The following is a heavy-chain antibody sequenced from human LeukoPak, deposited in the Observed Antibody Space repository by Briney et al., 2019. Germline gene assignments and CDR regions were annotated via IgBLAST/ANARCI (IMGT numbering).Heavy chain of an antibody. CDR1: GFTFSSYA. D-gene: IGHD2-21*01. V-gene: IGHV3-30-3*01. CDR2: ISYDGSNK. CDR3: AKDGMAYCGGDCYSEDYYYYMDV. J-gene: IGHJ6*03. Sequence: GRSLRLSCAAPGFTFSSYAMHWVRQAPGKGLEWVAVISYDGSNKYYADSVKGRFTISRDNSKNTLYLQMNSLRVEDTAVYYCAKDGMAYCGGDCYSEDYYYYMDVWGKGTTVTVSS.